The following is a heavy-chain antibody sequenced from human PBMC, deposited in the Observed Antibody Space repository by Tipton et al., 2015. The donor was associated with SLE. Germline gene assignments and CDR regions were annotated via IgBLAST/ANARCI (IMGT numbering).Heavy chain of an antibody. CDR1: GGSISSSSYY. CDR2: IYYSGST. CDR3: ASFKAYYYDSTAFVI. Sequence: TLSLTCTVSGGSISSSSYYWGWSRQPPGTGLEWIGYIYYSGSTNYNPSLKSRVTISVDTSKNQFSLKLSSVTAADTAVYYCASFKAYYYDSTAFVIWGQGTMVTVSS. V-gene: IGHV4-61*05. D-gene: IGHD3-22*01. J-gene: IGHJ3*02.